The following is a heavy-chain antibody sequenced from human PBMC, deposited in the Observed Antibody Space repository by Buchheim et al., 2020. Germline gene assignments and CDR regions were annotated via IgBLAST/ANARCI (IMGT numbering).Heavy chain of an antibody. J-gene: IGHJ4*02. D-gene: IGHD6-19*01. CDR2: IKSKTDGGTT. CDR1: GFTFSNAW. V-gene: IGHV3-15*01. Sequence: EVQLVESGGGLVKPGGSLRLSCAASGFTFSNAWMSWVRQAPGKGLEWVGRIKSKTDGGTTDYAAPVKGRFTISRDDSKNTLYLQMNSRKTEDTAVYYCTSWISYSSGWYGGWDFDYWGQGTL. CDR3: TSWISYSSGWYGGWDFDY.